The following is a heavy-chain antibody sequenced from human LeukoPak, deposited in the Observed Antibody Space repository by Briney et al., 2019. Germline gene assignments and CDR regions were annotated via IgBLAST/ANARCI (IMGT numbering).Heavy chain of an antibody. Sequence: SETLSLACTVSGGSISNYFRSWIRQPPGKGLEWIGYIYYTGSTNYNPSLKSRVTISVGTSKNQFSLKLSSVTAADTAVYYCARPSRSISTAGAFDIWGQGSMVTVSS. CDR1: GGSISNYF. V-gene: IGHV4-59*01. J-gene: IGHJ3*02. CDR3: ARPSRSISTAGAFDI. D-gene: IGHD3-10*01. CDR2: IYYTGST.